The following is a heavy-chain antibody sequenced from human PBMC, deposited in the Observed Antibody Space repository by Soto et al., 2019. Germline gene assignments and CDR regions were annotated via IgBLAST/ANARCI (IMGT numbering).Heavy chain of an antibody. CDR3: AGGGVNCSGGSCSYYYYMDV. D-gene: IGHD2-15*01. CDR1: GGSFSGYY. CDR2: INHSGST. V-gene: IGHV4-34*01. J-gene: IGHJ6*03. Sequence: QVQLQQWGAGLLKPSETLSLTCAVYGGSFSGYYWSWIRQPPGKGLEWIGEINHSGSTNYNPSLKSRVTISVDTSKNQFSLKLSSVTAADTAVYYCAGGGVNCSGGSCSYYYYMDVWGKGTTVTVSS.